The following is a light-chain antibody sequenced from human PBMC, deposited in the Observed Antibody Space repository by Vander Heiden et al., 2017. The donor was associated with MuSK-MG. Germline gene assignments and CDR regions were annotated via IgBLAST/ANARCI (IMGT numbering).Light chain of an antibody. J-gene: IGKJ3*01. Sequence: EIVLTQSPGTLSLSPGERATLSCRARQSVGSSFLAGDQQKPGQAPRLLIYAASSRAAGIQDRFSGSGSGTDFTLTISRMEPEDFEGYDGQHSFTFGHGTKVDIK. CDR1: QSVGSSF. CDR3: QHSFT. V-gene: IGKV3-20*01. CDR2: AAS.